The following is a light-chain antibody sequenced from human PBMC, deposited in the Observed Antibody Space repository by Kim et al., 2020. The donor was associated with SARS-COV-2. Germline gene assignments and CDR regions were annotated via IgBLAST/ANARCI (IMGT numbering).Light chain of an antibody. Sequence: EIVMTQSPANLSVSPGERATLSCRASQSVSSNLAWYQQKPGQAPRLLIYGASTRATGLPARFSGSGSGTEFTLTISSLQSEDFAVYYSQQDNNKPRTFGQGTKVDIK. CDR3: QQDNNKPRT. J-gene: IGKJ1*01. CDR1: QSVSSN. CDR2: GAS. V-gene: IGKV3-15*01.